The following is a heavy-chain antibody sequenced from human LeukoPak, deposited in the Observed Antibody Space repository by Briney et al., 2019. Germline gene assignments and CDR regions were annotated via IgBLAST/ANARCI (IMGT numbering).Heavy chain of an antibody. CDR2: IYPADSDT. CDR1: GYNFTSYW. D-gene: IGHD5-18*01. CDR3: ARRGYSYGSEFDY. V-gene: IGHV5-51*01. Sequence: GESLKTSCKGSGYNFTSYWIGWVRQMPGKGLEWMGIIYPADSDTRYSPSFQGQVTISADKSISTAYLQWSSLKASDTDMYYCARRGYSYGSEFDYWGQGTLVTVSS. J-gene: IGHJ4*02.